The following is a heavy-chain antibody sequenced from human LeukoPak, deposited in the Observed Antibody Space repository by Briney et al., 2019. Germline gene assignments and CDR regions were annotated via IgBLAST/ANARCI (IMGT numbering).Heavy chain of an antibody. V-gene: IGHV1-2*02. CDR3: ARGRIGYCSGGSCYFY. CDR2: INPNSGGT. CDR1: GYTFTGYY. J-gene: IGHJ4*02. D-gene: IGHD2-15*01. Sequence: ASVKVSCKASGYTFTGYYMHWVRQAPGQGLEWMGWINPNSGGTNYAQKFQGRATMTRDTSISTAYMELSRLRSDDTAVYYCARGRIGYCSGGSCYFYWGQGTLVTVSS.